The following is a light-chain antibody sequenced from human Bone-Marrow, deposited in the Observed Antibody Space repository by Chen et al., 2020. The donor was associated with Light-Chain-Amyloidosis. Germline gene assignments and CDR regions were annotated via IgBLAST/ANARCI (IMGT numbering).Light chain of an antibody. CDR3: PVWDSTTVV. CDR2: QDT. Sequence: SSDLTQPPSVSVSPGQTASIPCSGDKLGEKYTCWYQQKPGQSPLLVVYQDTKRPSGIPERFSGSNSGNTATLTISGTQAMDEADYYCPVWDSTTVVFGGGTKVTVL. V-gene: IGLV3-1*01. J-gene: IGLJ2*01. CDR1: KLGEKY.